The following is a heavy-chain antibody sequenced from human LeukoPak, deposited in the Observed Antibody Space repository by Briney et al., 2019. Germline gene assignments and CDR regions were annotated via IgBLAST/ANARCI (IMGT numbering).Heavy chain of an antibody. CDR2: IYTSGST. CDR1: GGSLSSGSYY. D-gene: IGHD4-17*01. Sequence: SETLSLTCTVSGGSLSSGSYYWSWIRQPAGKGLEWIGRIYTSGSTNYNPSLKSRVTISVDTSKNQFSLKLSSVTAADTAVYYCARAHDYGDYVDAFDIWGQGTMVTVSS. CDR3: ARAHDYGDYVDAFDI. J-gene: IGHJ3*02. V-gene: IGHV4-61*02.